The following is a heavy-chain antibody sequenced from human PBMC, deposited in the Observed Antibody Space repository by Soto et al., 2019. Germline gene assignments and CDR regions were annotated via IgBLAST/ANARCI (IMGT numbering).Heavy chain of an antibody. CDR3: ARGNIAVGVHY. V-gene: IGHV1-8*01. D-gene: IGHD6-19*01. CDR1: GYTFVNYE. J-gene: IGHJ4*02. CDR2: MNPHSGDT. Sequence: GASVKVSCKASGYTFVNYEINWVRQATGQGLEWLGWMNPHSGDTFYAQNFQGRVTMTTNNSITTAYMELNSLRSEDTAVYYCARGNIAVGVHYWGQGTLVTVSS.